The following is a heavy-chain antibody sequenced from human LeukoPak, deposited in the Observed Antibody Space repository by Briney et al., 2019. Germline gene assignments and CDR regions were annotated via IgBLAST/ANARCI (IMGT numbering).Heavy chain of an antibody. Sequence: GGSLRLSCAASGFTFTTYWMHWVRQAPGKGLVWVSHINSDGSIASYADSVKGRFTISRDNAKNTLYLQMNSLRAEDTAVYYCARDAVDTANAVWGQGTTVTVSS. D-gene: IGHD5-18*01. J-gene: IGHJ6*02. CDR1: GFTFTTYW. CDR3: ARDAVDTANAV. V-gene: IGHV3-74*01. CDR2: INSDGSIA.